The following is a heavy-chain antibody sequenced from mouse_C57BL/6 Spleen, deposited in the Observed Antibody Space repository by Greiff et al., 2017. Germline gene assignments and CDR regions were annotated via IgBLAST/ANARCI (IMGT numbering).Heavy chain of an antibody. CDR2: IHPSDSDT. V-gene: IGHV1-74*01. CDR3: AIGELPGYFDY. Sequence: VQLQQPGAELVKPGASVKVSCKASGYTFTSYWMHWVKQRPGQGLEWIGRIHPSDSDTNYNQQFKGKATLTVDKSSSTAYMQLSSLPSEDSAFYYGAIGELPGYFDYWGQGTTLTVSS. D-gene: IGHD1-1*01. CDR1: GYTFTSYW. J-gene: IGHJ2*01.